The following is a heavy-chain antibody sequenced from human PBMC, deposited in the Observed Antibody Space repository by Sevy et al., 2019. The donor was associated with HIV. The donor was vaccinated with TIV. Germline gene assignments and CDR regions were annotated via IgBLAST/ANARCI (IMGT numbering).Heavy chain of an antibody. Sequence: GGSLRLSCAASGFTFSNYGMHRVRQAPRKGLEWVAVIWYDGSYKYYADSVKGRFTISRDNTKSTLYLQMNSLRAEDTALYYCAKTFAIFGVLMSPDFDPWGQGTLVTVSS. D-gene: IGHD3-3*01. V-gene: IGHV3-33*06. J-gene: IGHJ5*02. CDR3: AKTFAIFGVLMSPDFDP. CDR2: IWYDGSYK. CDR1: GFTFSNYG.